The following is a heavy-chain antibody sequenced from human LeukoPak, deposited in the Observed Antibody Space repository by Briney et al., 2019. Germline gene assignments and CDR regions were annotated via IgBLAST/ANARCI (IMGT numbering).Heavy chain of an antibody. D-gene: IGHD4-17*01. CDR2: IKQDGSEK. V-gene: IGHV3-7*01. J-gene: IGHJ6*02. CDR1: GFTFSSYW. Sequence: GGSLRLSCAASGFTFSSYWMSWVRQAPGQGLEWVANIKQDGSEKYYVDSVKGRFTISRDNAKNSLYLQMNSLRAEDTAVYYCARDSGGDHYYYYGMDVWGQGTTVTVSS. CDR3: ARDSGGDHYYYYGMDV.